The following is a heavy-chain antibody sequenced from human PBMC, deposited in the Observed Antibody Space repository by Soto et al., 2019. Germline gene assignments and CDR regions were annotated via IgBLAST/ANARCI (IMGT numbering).Heavy chain of an antibody. D-gene: IGHD3-9*01. J-gene: IGHJ4*02. V-gene: IGHV3-23*01. Sequence: PGGSLRLSCAASGFTFSSYAMSWVRQAPGKGLEWVSAISGSGGSTYYADSVKGQFTISRDNSKNTLYLQMNSLRAEDTAVYYCAKTQLTGYSLLRPFDYWGQGTLVTVSS. CDR3: AKTQLTGYSLLRPFDY. CDR1: GFTFSSYA. CDR2: ISGSGGST.